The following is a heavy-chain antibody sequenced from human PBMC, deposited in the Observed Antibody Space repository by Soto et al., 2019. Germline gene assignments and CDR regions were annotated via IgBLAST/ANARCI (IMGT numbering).Heavy chain of an antibody. CDR2: INHSGSS. Sequence: SETLSLTCAVYGGSFSGYYWSWIRQPPGKGLEWIGEINHSGSSNYNPSLKSRVTISVDTSKNQFSLKLSSVTAADTAVYYCARTLYSSSPSTIDYWGQGTLVTVSS. D-gene: IGHD6-6*01. J-gene: IGHJ4*02. CDR3: ARTLYSSSPSTIDY. V-gene: IGHV4-34*01. CDR1: GGSFSGYY.